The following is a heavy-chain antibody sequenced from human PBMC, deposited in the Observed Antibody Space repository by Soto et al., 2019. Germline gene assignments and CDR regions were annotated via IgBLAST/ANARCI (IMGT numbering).Heavy chain of an antibody. CDR2: IIPILGIA. D-gene: IGHD6-13*01. CDR3: ALRGSSSWYGGDY. V-gene: IGHV1-69*02. J-gene: IGHJ4*02. Sequence: QVQLVQSGAEVKKPGSSVKVSCKASGGTFSSYTISWVRQAPGQGLEWMGRIIPILGIANYAQKFQGRVTITADKSTSTAYMERRSVRAEDTAVYYCALRGSSSWYGGDYWGQGTLVTVSS. CDR1: GGTFSSYT.